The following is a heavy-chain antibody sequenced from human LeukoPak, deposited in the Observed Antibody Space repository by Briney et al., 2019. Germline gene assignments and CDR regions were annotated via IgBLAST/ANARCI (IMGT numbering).Heavy chain of an antibody. V-gene: IGHV1-18*01. CDR2: VSPSDGET. D-gene: IGHD2-2*01. J-gene: IGHJ5*02. Sequence: SVKVSCKASGYTFNNNGISWVRQAPGQGLEWMGRVSPSDGETNYAQKVQGRVTMTTDTSTSTVYMELRGLKSDDAAVYYCARDLGYCTLTNCVRNWFGPWGQGTLVTVSS. CDR1: GYTFNNNG. CDR3: ARDLGYCTLTNCVRNWFGP.